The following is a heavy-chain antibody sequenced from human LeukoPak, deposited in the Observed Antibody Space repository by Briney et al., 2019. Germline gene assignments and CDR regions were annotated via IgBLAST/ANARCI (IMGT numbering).Heavy chain of an antibody. J-gene: IGHJ4*02. V-gene: IGHV4-34*01. CDR2: INHSGST. Sequence: SETLSLTCTVSGGSISSYYWSWIRQPPGKGLEWIGEINHSGSTNYNPSLKSRVTISVDTSKNQFSLKLSSVTAADTAVYYCARPARRSSSRGYYFDYWGQGTLVTVSS. D-gene: IGHD6-6*01. CDR3: ARPARRSSSRGYYFDY. CDR1: GGSISSYY.